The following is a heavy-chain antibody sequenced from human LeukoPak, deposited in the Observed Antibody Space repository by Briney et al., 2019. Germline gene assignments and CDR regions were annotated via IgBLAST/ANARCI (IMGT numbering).Heavy chain of an antibody. CDR2: ISAYNGNT. CDR3: ARDTHDYYDSSGYVDY. J-gene: IGHJ4*02. CDR1: GYTFTSYG. D-gene: IGHD3-22*01. V-gene: IGHV1-18*01. Sequence: ASVKFSCKASGYTFTSYGISWVRQAPGQGLEWMGWISAYNGNTNYAQKLQGRVTMTTDTSTSTAYMELRGLRSDDTAVYYCARDTHDYYDSSGYVDYWGQGTLVTVSS.